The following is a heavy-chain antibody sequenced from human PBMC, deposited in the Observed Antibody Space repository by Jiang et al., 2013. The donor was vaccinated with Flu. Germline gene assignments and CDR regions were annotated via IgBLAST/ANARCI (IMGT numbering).Heavy chain of an antibody. CDR1: GFTFNDYA. J-gene: IGHJ4*02. D-gene: IGHD6-19*01. CDR3: AKGGPSSGWTLGGIDY. V-gene: IGHV3-9*01. Sequence: QLVESGGGLVQPGRSLRLSCAASGFTFNDYAMHWVRQAPGKGLEWVSGISWNSGNIGYADSVKGRFTISRDNAKNSLYLQMNSLRVEDTAFYYCAKGGPSSGWTLGGIDYWGQGTLVTVSS. CDR2: ISWNSGNI.